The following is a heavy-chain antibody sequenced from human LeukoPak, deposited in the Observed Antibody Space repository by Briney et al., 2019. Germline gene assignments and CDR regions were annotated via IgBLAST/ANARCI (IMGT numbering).Heavy chain of an antibody. CDR3: ARTHGSGSYDKGMDV. CDR2: ISWNSGSI. J-gene: IGHJ6*02. D-gene: IGHD3-10*01. V-gene: IGHV3-9*03. CDR1: GFTFDDYA. Sequence: GGSLRLSCAASGFTFDDYAMHWVRQAPGKGLEWVSGISWNSGSIGYADSVKGRFTISRDNAKNSLYLQMNSLRAEDMALYYCARTHGSGSYDKGMDVWGQGTTVTVSS.